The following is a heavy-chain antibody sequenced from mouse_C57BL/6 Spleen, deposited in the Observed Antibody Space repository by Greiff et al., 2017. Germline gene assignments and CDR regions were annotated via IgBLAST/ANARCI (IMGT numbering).Heavy chain of an antibody. V-gene: IGHV5-4*01. Sequence: EVQGVESGGGLVKPGGSLKLSCAASGFTFSSYAMSWVRQTPEKRLEWVATISDGGSYTYYPDNVKGRFTISRDNAKNNLYLQMSHLKSEDTAMYYCARDPYDGYYYYAMDYWGQGTSVTVSS. J-gene: IGHJ4*01. CDR3: ARDPYDGYYYYAMDY. D-gene: IGHD2-3*01. CDR1: GFTFSSYA. CDR2: ISDGGSYT.